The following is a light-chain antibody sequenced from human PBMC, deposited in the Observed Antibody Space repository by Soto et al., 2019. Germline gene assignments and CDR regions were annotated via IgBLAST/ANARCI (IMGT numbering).Light chain of an antibody. CDR3: QQYGTS. V-gene: IGKV3-20*01. CDR1: QSISSSY. CDR2: GAA. J-gene: IGKJ5*01. Sequence: EIVLTQSPGTLSLSPGERATLSCRASQSISSSYLAWYQQKPGQAPRLLIYGAANRATGIPDRFSGSGSGTDFTLTISRLEPEDFAVYYCQQYGTSFGQGTRLEIK.